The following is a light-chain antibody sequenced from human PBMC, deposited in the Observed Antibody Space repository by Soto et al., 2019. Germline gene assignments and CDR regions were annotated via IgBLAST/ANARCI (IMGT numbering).Light chain of an antibody. CDR2: DVS. J-gene: IGLJ2*01. CDR3: SSYTSSGTLV. Sequence: QSALTQPASVSGSPGQSITISCTGTSSDVGGYNYVSWYQQHPGKAPKLMIYDVSNRPSGVSNRFSASKSANTASLTISGLQAEDEADYYCSSYTSSGTLVFGGGTKLTVL. V-gene: IGLV2-14*03. CDR1: SSDVGGYNY.